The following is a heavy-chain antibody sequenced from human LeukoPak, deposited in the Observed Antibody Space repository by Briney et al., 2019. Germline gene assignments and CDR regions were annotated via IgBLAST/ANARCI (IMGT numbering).Heavy chain of an antibody. Sequence: SETLSLTCAVYGGSFSGYYWSWIRQPPGKGLEWIGEINHSGSNNYNPSLKSRVTISVDTSKNQPSLQLSSVTAADTAVYYCARVGFEGASDYWGQGTLVTVSS. V-gene: IGHV4-34*01. CDR3: ARVGFEGASDY. CDR2: INHSGSN. CDR1: GGSFSGYY. D-gene: IGHD1-26*01. J-gene: IGHJ4*02.